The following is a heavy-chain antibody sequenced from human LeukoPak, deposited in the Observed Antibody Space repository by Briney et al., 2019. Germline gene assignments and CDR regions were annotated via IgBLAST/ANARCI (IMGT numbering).Heavy chain of an antibody. CDR2: ISYDGSNK. D-gene: IGHD3-9*01. J-gene: IGHJ4*02. V-gene: IGHV3-30*03. CDR3: ARGHYDTLTGYLDY. Sequence: PGGSLRLSCAASGFTFSSYGMHWVRQAPGKGLEWVAVISYDGSNKYYADSVKGRFTISRDNSKNTLYLQMNSLRAEDTAVYCCARGHYDTLTGYLDYWGQGTLVTVSS. CDR1: GFTFSSYG.